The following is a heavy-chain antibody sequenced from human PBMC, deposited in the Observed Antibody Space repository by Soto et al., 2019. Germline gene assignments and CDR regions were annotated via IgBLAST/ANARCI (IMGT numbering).Heavy chain of an antibody. D-gene: IGHD2-2*01. CDR1: GFSLNTSGLG. CDR2: IYWNDDK. CDR3: TPTNIVVVPAATHNFDY. Sequence: QITLKESGPTLVKPTQTLTLTGTFSGFSLNTSGLGVGWIRQPPGKALAWLALIYWNDDKRYRPSLNRRLTIAQDTSKSPVVLTVTNVDPVHSATYYCTPTNIVVVPAATHNFDYWGQGILVTFSS. J-gene: IGHJ4*01. V-gene: IGHV2-5*01.